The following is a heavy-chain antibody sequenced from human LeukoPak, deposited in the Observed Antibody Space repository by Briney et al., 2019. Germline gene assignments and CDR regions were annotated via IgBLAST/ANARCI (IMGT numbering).Heavy chain of an antibody. D-gene: IGHD3-22*01. V-gene: IGHV3-30*01. Sequence: GSLRLSCAASGFTFSSYAMHWFRQAPGKGLEWVAVISYDGSNKYYADSVKGRFTISRDNSKNTLYLQMNSLRAEDTAVYYCARDLLYDSSGYFSNAFDIWGQGTMVTVSS. CDR2: ISYDGSNK. CDR3: ARDLLYDSSGYFSNAFDI. CDR1: GFTFSSYA. J-gene: IGHJ3*02.